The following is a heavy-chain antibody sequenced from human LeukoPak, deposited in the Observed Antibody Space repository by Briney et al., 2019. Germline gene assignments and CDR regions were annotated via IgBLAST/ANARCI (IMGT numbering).Heavy chain of an antibody. Sequence: GGSLRLSCAASGFTFSSYSMNWVRQAPGKGLEWVSSISSSSSYIYYADSVKGRFTISRDNAKNSLYLQMNSLRAEDTAVYYCARDDYDFWSGYSPASLDAFDIWGQGTMVTVSS. V-gene: IGHV3-21*01. CDR3: ARDDYDFWSGYSPASLDAFDI. D-gene: IGHD3-3*01. J-gene: IGHJ3*02. CDR1: GFTFSSYS. CDR2: ISSSSSYI.